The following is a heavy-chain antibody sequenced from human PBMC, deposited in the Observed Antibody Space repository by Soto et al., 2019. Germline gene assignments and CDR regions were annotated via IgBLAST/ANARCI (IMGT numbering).Heavy chain of an antibody. CDR3: ARDAVVGATTRSHFDH. J-gene: IGHJ4*02. D-gene: IGHD1-26*01. CDR2: INTSDGRA. Sequence: ASVKVSCNASGYNLTNSILHWLRQAPGQGLECMRIINTSDGRAMYAQKLQGRVTMTRDTSTSTVYMELTSLRSEDTAVYFCARDAVVGATTRSHFDHWGQGTLVTVSS. CDR1: GYNLTNSI. V-gene: IGHV1-46*01.